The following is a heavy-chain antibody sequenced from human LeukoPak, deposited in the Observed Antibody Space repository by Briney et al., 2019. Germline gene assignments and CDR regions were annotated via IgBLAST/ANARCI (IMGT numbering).Heavy chain of an antibody. CDR2: ISYDGSNK. CDR3: AKSRSSVVTATDAFDI. J-gene: IGHJ3*02. CDR1: GFTFSSYG. D-gene: IGHD2-21*02. V-gene: IGHV3-30*18. Sequence: PGGSLRLSCAASGFTFSSYGMHWVRQAPGKGLEWVAVISYDGSNKYYADSVKGRFTISRDNSKNTLYLQMNSLRAEDTAVYYCAKSRSSVVTATDAFDIWGQGTMVTVSS.